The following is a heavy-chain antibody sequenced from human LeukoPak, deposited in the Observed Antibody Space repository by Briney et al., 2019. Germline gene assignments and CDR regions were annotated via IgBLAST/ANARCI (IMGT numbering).Heavy chain of an antibody. CDR2: INTNTGNP. J-gene: IGHJ4*02. V-gene: IGHV7-4-1*02. Sequence: ASVKVSCKASGYTFTSYAMNWVRQAPGQGPEWMGWINTNTGNPTYGQGFTGRFVFSLDTSVSTAYLQISSLKAEDTAVYYCARDAVAGTPGSLGYWGQGTLVTVSS. D-gene: IGHD6-19*01. CDR3: ARDAVAGTPGSLGY. CDR1: GYTFTSYA.